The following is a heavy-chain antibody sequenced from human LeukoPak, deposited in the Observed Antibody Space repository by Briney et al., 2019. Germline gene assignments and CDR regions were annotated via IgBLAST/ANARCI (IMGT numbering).Heavy chain of an antibody. J-gene: IGHJ4*02. CDR1: GYTFTGYY. CDR2: IRYDGSNK. V-gene: IGHV3-30*02. CDR3: AKKGSSSFDY. D-gene: IGHD6-13*01. Sequence: SRKASGYTFTGYYMHWVRQAPGKGLEWVAFIRYDGSNKYYADSVKGRFTISRDNSKNTLYLQMNSLRAEDTAVYYCAKKGSSSFDYWGQGTLVTVSS.